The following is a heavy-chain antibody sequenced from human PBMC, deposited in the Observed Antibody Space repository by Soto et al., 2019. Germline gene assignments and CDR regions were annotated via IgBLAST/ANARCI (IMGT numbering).Heavy chain of an antibody. J-gene: IGHJ6*02. Sequence: EVQLVESGGGLVQPGGSLRLSCAASGFTFSNYDMHWVRQGTGKGLEWVSTIGTAGDSYYVRSVKGRFTISRDKDKNSFDLQMNNLRADDTAVYYCARAPAQNNGWDDYGLDGWGQGTTVTVSS. D-gene: IGHD6-19*01. V-gene: IGHV3-13*01. CDR3: ARAPAQNNGWDDYGLDG. CDR2: IGTAGDS. CDR1: GFTFSNYD.